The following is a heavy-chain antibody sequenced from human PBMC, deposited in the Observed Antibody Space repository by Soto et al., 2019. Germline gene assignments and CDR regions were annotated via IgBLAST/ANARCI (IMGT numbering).Heavy chain of an antibody. CDR2: IIPIFGTA. CDR1: GGTFSSYA. J-gene: IGHJ6*02. D-gene: IGHD2-2*01. V-gene: IGHV1-69*06. Sequence: ASVKVSCKASGGTFSSYAISWVRQAPGQGLEWMGGIIPIFGTANYAQKFQGRVTITADKSTSTAYMELSSLRSEDTAVYYCARERYCSGTSCLGMDVWGQGTTVTVSS. CDR3: ARERYCSGTSCLGMDV.